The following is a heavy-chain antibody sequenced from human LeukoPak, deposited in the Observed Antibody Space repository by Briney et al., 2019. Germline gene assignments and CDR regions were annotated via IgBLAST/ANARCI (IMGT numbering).Heavy chain of an antibody. Sequence: PGGSLRLSCAASGFTFSSYSMNWVRQAPGKGLEWVSSISSSSSYIYYADSVKGRFTISRDNAKNSLYLQMNSLRAEDTAVYYCATTYGDYIYYYGMDVWGQGTTVTVSS. V-gene: IGHV3-21*01. CDR3: ATTYGDYIYYYGMDV. J-gene: IGHJ6*02. D-gene: IGHD4-17*01. CDR1: GFTFSSYS. CDR2: ISSSSSYI.